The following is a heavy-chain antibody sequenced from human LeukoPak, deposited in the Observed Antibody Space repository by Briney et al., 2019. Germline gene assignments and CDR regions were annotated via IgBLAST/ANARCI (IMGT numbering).Heavy chain of an antibody. CDR3: AREITLRGVLDY. J-gene: IGHJ4*02. D-gene: IGHD3-10*01. CDR1: GFTFSSYS. V-gene: IGHV3-21*04. CDR2: ISSSSSYI. Sequence: GGSLRLSCAASGFTFSSYSMNWVRQAPGKGLEWVSSISSSSSYIYYADSVKGRFTISRDNAKSSLYLQMNSLRAEDTAVYYCAREITLRGVLDYWGQGTLVTVSS.